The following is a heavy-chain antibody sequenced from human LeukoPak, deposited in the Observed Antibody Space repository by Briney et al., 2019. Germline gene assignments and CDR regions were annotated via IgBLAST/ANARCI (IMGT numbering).Heavy chain of an antibody. CDR3: ATVRGDYGLRGYFDY. D-gene: IGHD4/OR15-4a*01. Sequence: ASVKVSYKVSGYTLTELSMHWVRQAPGKGLEWMGGFDPEDGETIYAQKFQGRVTMTEDTSTDTAYMELSSLRSEDTAVYYCATVRGDYGLRGYFDYWGQGTLVTVSS. CDR1: GYTLTELS. J-gene: IGHJ4*02. CDR2: FDPEDGET. V-gene: IGHV1-24*01.